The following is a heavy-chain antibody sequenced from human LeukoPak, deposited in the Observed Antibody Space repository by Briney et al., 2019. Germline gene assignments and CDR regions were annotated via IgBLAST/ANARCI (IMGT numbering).Heavy chain of an antibody. D-gene: IGHD6-6*01. CDR2: ISHSGSA. J-gene: IGHJ6*03. CDR3: ARAVGSSSSCEPNCYYYYMDV. V-gene: IGHV4-34*01. Sequence: PSETLSLTCAVYGGSFSGYYWSWIRQPPGKGLEWIGEISHSGSANYNPSLKSRVTISVDTSKNQFSLKLTSVTAADTAVYYCARAVGSSSSCEPNCYYYYMDVWGKGTTVTVSS. CDR1: GGSFSGYY.